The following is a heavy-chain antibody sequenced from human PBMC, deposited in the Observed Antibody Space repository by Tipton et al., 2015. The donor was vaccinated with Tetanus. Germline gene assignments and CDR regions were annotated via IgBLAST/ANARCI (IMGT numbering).Heavy chain of an antibody. CDR1: GGSISSGGYY. CDR2: IYYSGST. J-gene: IGHJ4*02. D-gene: IGHD4-17*01. V-gene: IGHV4-31*03. CDR3: ARGGLNDYGDSEFDY. Sequence: TLSLTCTVSGGSISSGGYYWSWIRQHPGKGLEWIGYIYYSGSTYYNPSLKSRVTISVDTSKNQFSLKLSSVTAADTAVYYCARGGLNDYGDSEFDYWAQGSLVTVSS.